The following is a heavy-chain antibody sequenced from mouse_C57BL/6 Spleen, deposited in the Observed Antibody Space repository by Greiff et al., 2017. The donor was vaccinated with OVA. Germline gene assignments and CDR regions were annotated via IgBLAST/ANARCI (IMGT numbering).Heavy chain of an antibody. CDR1: GYSITSGYY. V-gene: IGHV3-6*01. J-gene: IGHJ4*01. CDR2: ISYDGSN. CDR3: ARLPDYYAMDY. Sequence: EVKLEESGPGLVKPSQSLSLTCSVTGYSITSGYYWHWIRQFPGNKLEWMGYISYDGSNNYNPSLKNRISITRDTSKNQFFLKLNSVTTEDTATYYCARLPDYYAMDYWGQGTSVTVSS.